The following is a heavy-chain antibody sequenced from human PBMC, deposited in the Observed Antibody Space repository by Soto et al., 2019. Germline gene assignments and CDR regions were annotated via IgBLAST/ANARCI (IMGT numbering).Heavy chain of an antibody. CDR3: ARGVSAGVDY. J-gene: IGHJ4*02. CDR2: MEPSTGRT. V-gene: IGHV1-8*01. D-gene: IGHD1-26*01. Sequence: QVQLVQSGAEVREPGASVKVSCKASGYSFTSLDINWVRQTAGQGLEWMGWMEPSTGRTGYAQKFQGRGTMTRDTSIHAAYMELTTLTSDDTAFYYCARGVSAGVDYWGQGTLVIVSS. CDR1: GYSFTSLD.